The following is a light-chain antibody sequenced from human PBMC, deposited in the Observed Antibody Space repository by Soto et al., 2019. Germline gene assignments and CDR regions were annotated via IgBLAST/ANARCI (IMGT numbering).Light chain of an antibody. CDR3: QQYKSYSRT. Sequence: DIQMTQSPSSLSASVGDSVTITCRASQGINNYLAWYQQKPGKAPKLLIYKASSLESGVPSRFSGSGSGTEFTLTISSLQPDDFATYYCQQYKSYSRTFGQGTKVDIK. CDR1: QGINNY. V-gene: IGKV1-5*03. CDR2: KAS. J-gene: IGKJ1*01.